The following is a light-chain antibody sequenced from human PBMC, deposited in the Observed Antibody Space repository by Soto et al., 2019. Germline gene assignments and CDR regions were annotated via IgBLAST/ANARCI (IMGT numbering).Light chain of an antibody. J-gene: IGLJ3*02. V-gene: IGLV2-14*01. CDR3: SSYTSSSTWV. Sequence: QSVLTQPASVSGSPGQSITISCTGTSSDVGGYNYVSWYQQHPGKAPKLMIYEVSNRPSGVSNRFSGSTSGNTASLTISGLQAEDEAYYYCSSYTSSSTWVFGGGTKLTVL. CDR2: EVS. CDR1: SSDVGGYNY.